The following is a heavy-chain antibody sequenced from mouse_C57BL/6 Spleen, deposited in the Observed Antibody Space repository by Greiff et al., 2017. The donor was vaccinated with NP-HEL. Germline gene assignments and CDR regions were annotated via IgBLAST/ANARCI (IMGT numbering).Heavy chain of an antibody. J-gene: IGHJ4*01. D-gene: IGHD1-1*01. CDR3: ARGNYYGSSYDYAMDY. CDR1: GYTFTSYW. V-gene: IGHV1-64*01. Sequence: QVQLQQPGAELVKPGASVKLSCKASGYTFTSYWMHWVKQRPGQGLEWIGMIHPNSGSTNYNEKLKSKATLTVDKSSSTAYMQLSSLTSEDSAVYYCARGNYYGSSYDYAMDYWGQGTSVTVSS. CDR2: IHPNSGST.